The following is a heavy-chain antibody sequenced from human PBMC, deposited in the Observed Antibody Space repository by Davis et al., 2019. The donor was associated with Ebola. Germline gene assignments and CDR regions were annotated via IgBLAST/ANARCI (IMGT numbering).Heavy chain of an antibody. V-gene: IGHV4-34*01. J-gene: IGHJ5*02. D-gene: IGHD5-12*01. CDR2: INHSGST. CDR3: ARRRQLSAHYYEYGMDT. Sequence: MPSETLSLTCAVYGGSFSGYYWSWIRQPPGKGLEWIGEINHSGSTNYNPSLKSRVTISLDASKNMFSLRLSSVTATDTAVYYCARRRQLSAHYYEYGMDTWGQGTLVTVSS. CDR1: GGSFSGYY.